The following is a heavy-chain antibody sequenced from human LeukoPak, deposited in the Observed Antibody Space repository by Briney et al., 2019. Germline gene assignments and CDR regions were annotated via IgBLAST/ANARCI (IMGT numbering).Heavy chain of an antibody. D-gene: IGHD1-26*01. CDR1: GFTFSDSY. J-gene: IGHJ3*02. Sequence: GGSLRLSCTASGFTFSDSYMTWIRQAPGKGLEWVSYISNSGREINYADSVKGRFTISRDNAMSSLYLQMNSLRAEDTAVYYCAKDASVSGSRTKGAFDIWGQGTMVTVSS. CDR3: AKDASVSGSRTKGAFDI. CDR2: ISNSGREI. V-gene: IGHV3-11*01.